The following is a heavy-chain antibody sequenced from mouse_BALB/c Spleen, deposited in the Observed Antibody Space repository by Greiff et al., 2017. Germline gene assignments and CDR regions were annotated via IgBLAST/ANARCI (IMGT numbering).Heavy chain of an antibody. CDR1: GYTFTSYW. D-gene: IGHD2-3*01. V-gene: IGHV1-87*01. J-gene: IGHJ4*01. CDR3: ASRAYDGYYVNAMDY. Sequence: VKLQESGAELARPGASVKLSCKASGYTFTSYWMQWVKQRPGQGLEWIGAIYPGDGDTRYTQKFKGKATLTADKSSSTAYMQLSSLASEDSAVYYCASRAYDGYYVNAMDYWGQGTSVTVSS. CDR2: IYPGDGDT.